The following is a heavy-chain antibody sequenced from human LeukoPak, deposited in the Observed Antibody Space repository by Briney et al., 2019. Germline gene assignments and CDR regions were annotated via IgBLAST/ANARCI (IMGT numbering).Heavy chain of an antibody. Sequence: SETLSLTCTVSGVSIGSHYWSWIRQSPGKGLEWIGCVYNSGTTVYNPSLTGRVTISVDTSKNQYSLNLRSVTAADAAVYYCARDAYWGQGILVTVSS. J-gene: IGHJ4*02. CDR1: GVSIGSHY. CDR2: VYNSGTT. CDR3: ARDAY. V-gene: IGHV4-59*11.